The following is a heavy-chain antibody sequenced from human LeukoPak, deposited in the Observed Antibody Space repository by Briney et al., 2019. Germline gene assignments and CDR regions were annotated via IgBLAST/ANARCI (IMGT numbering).Heavy chain of an antibody. CDR3: ATVTGYYNFDY. V-gene: IGHV3-48*03. J-gene: IGHJ4*02. D-gene: IGHD3-9*01. CDR1: GFTFSSYE. Sequence: PGGSLRLSCAASGFTFSSYEKNWVRQAPGKGLEWVSYISSSGSTIYYADSVKGRFTISRDNAKNSLYLQMNSLRAEDAAVYYCATVTGYYNFDYWGQGTLVTVSS. CDR2: ISSSGSTI.